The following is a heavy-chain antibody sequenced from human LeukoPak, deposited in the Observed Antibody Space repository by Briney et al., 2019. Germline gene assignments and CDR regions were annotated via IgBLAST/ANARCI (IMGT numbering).Heavy chain of an antibody. D-gene: IGHD1-26*01. CDR3: ARDRIVGAEDDAFHF. Sequence: SETLSLTCAVYGGSFSGYYWSWIRQPPGKGLEWIGEINHSGGTNYNPSLKSRVTISVDASKNQFSLKLSSVTAADTAVYYCARDRIVGAEDDAFHFWGQGTMVTVSS. V-gene: IGHV4-34*01. J-gene: IGHJ3*01. CDR1: GGSFSGYY. CDR2: INHSGGT.